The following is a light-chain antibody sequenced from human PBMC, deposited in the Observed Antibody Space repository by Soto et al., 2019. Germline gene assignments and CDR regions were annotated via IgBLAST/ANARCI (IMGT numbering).Light chain of an antibody. J-gene: IGKJ1*01. CDR3: QQYNSYFQT. CDR2: KAS. CDR1: QTISSW. V-gene: IGKV1-5*03. Sequence: DIQITQSPSTLSLSVLYRFTITFLASQTISSWLAWYQQKPGKAPKLLIYKASTLKSGVPSRFSGSGSGTEFTLTISNLQPDDFATYYCQQYNSYFQTFGQGTKVDIK.